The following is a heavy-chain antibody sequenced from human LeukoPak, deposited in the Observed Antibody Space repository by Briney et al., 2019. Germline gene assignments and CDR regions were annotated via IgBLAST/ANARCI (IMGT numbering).Heavy chain of an antibody. CDR3: ARDLSMITFGGYYYYMDV. CDR2: ISGSGGST. J-gene: IGHJ6*03. Sequence: GGSLRLSCAASGFTFSSYGMSWVRQAPGKGLEWVSAISGSGGSTYYADSVKGRFTISRDNSKNTLYLQMNSLRAEDTAVYYCARDLSMITFGGYYYYMDVWGKGTTVTVSS. D-gene: IGHD3-16*01. CDR1: GFTFSSYG. V-gene: IGHV3-23*01.